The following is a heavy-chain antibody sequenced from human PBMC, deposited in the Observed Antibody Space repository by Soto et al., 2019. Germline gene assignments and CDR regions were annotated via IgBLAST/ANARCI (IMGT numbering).Heavy chain of an antibody. V-gene: IGHV4-61*01. CDR1: GGSVRIDNYY. CDR2: IYYSGST. CDR3: ARDYGSYFDY. D-gene: IGHD1-26*01. J-gene: IGHJ4*02. Sequence: QVQLQESGPGLVKPSETLSLTCTVSGGSVRIDNYYWSWIRQPPGKGLEWSGYIYYSGSTNYNPSLKTRVTISVDTSKNQFSLNLSSVTAADTAVYYCARDYGSYFDYWGQGTLVTVSS.